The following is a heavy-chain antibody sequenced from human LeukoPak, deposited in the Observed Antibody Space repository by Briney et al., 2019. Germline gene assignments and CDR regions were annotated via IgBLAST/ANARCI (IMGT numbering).Heavy chain of an antibody. Sequence: SETLSLTCTVSGGSISSYYWSWIRQPPGKGLEWIGYIYYSGSTNYNPSLKSRVTISVDTSKNQFSLKLSSVTAADTAVYYCGRGSGSYSYLFDYWGQGTLVTVSS. CDR1: GGSISSYY. V-gene: IGHV4-59*08. CDR3: GRGSGSYSYLFDY. D-gene: IGHD1-26*01. J-gene: IGHJ4*02. CDR2: IYYSGST.